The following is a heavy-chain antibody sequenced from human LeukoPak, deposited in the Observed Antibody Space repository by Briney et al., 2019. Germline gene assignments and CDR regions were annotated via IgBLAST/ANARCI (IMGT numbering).Heavy chain of an antibody. J-gene: IGHJ6*03. D-gene: IGHD4-17*01. CDR1: GSSISSNNYC. Sequence: SETLSLTCTVSGSSISSNNYCWGWIRQPPGKGLEWIVSIYYSGTTYYNPSLKSRVTISVDTSKNQFSLKLSSVTAADTAVFFCARSVYYYYYMDVWGKGTTVTVSS. CDR2: IYYSGTT. CDR3: ARSVYYYYYMDV. V-gene: IGHV4-39*07.